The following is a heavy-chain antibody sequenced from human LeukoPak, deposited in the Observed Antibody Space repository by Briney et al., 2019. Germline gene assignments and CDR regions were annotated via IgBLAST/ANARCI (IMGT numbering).Heavy chain of an antibody. CDR1: GDSISSYY. Sequence: PSETLSLTCTVSGDSISSYYWSWIRQPPGGGLGWIGYVYYIANTNYNPSLKSRVTMSVDPSKNQFSLKVKSVTAADTAMYYCARTQSQSGSYRYYFGYWGQGTLVTVSS. CDR2: VYYIANT. J-gene: IGHJ4*02. V-gene: IGHV4-59*01. CDR3: ARTQSQSGSYRYYFGY. D-gene: IGHD1-26*01.